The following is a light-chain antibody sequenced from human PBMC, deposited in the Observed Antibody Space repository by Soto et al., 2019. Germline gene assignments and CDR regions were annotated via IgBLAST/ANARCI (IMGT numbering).Light chain of an antibody. V-gene: IGLV2-23*02. CDR1: SSDVGSYNL. Sequence: CTGTSSDVGSYNLVSWYQQHPGKAPKLMIYEVSKRPSGVSNRFSGSKSGNTASLTISGLQAEDEADYYCCSYAGSSTLYVFGTGTKVTVL. J-gene: IGLJ1*01. CDR2: EVS. CDR3: CSYAGSSTLYV.